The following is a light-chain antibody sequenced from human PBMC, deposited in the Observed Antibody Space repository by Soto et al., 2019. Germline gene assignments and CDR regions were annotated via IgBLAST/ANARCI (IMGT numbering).Light chain of an antibody. CDR1: QDITSY. V-gene: IGKV1-33*01. J-gene: IGKJ3*01. CDR3: QHCDYLPI. Sequence: DIQMTQSPSSLSASVGDRVTITCQASQDITSYLNWYQHKPGQAPKLLIYDASILEAGVPSRFSGSGSWTDFTFTISSLQPEDVATYYCQHCDYLPIFGPGTTVDFK. CDR2: DAS.